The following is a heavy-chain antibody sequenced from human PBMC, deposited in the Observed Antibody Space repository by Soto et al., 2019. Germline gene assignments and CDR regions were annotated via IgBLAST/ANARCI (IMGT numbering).Heavy chain of an antibody. CDR2: FSYSGSL. J-gene: IGHJ2*01. V-gene: IGHV4-34*01. CDR1: GGSSRGYH. Sequence: SEPLSLTCSVDGGSSRGYHWRWIRQSPGEGLEWIGEFSYSGSLNYNPSLKRRVAVSLDTSTDHFSLTMTSVTAADTGVYFCAGGPRYWSFALWGRGTRVPVSS. D-gene: IGHD1-20*01. CDR3: AGGPRYWSFAL.